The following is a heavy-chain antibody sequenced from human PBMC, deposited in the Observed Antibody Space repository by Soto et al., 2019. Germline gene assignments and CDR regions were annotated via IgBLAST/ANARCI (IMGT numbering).Heavy chain of an antibody. CDR2: ISAYNGNT. Sequence: ASVKVSCKASGYTFTSYGISWVRQAPGQGLEWMGWISAYNGNTNYAQKLQGRVTMTTDTSTSTAYMELRSLRSDDTAVYYCARFSFSLLVVVRQYFQHWGRGTLVTVSS. CDR1: GYTFTSYG. J-gene: IGHJ1*01. CDR3: ARFSFSLLVVVRQYFQH. D-gene: IGHD3-22*01. V-gene: IGHV1-18*01.